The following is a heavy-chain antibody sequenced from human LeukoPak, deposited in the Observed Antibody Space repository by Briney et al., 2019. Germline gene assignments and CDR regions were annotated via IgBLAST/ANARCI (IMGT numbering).Heavy chain of an antibody. J-gene: IGHJ4*03. CDR1: GGSFSRYY. Sequence: KTSETLSLTCAVYGGSFSRYYWSWIRKSPGQGLELIAEIDHRGDTNYNPSVKSRVTISVDTSKNQFSLKVRSLSAADTAVYYCARGPTISETGYFDFWGQGTLVTVSS. D-gene: IGHD1-1*01. V-gene: IGHV4-34*01. CDR3: ARGPTISETGYFDF. CDR2: IDHRGDT.